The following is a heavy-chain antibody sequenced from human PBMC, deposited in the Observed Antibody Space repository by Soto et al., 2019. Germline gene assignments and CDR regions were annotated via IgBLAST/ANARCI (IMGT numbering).Heavy chain of an antibody. CDR2: ISSSSSYT. J-gene: IGHJ4*02. Sequence: QVQLVESGGGLVKPGGSLRLSCAASGFTFSDYYMSWIRQAPGKGLEWVSYISSSSSYTNYADSVKGRFTISIDNAKNSLYLQMNSLRAEDTAVYYCAIDHPRYSGYDYVDYWGQGTLVTVSS. CDR1: GFTFSDYY. CDR3: AIDHPRYSGYDYVDY. V-gene: IGHV3-11*05. D-gene: IGHD5-12*01.